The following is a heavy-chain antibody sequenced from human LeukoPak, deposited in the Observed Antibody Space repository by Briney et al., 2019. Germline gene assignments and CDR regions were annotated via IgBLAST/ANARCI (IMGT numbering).Heavy chain of an antibody. D-gene: IGHD3-22*01. CDR1: GGSISDYY. CDR2: IYYSGST. CDR3: ARQYDSSGPYNWFDP. J-gene: IGHJ5*02. Sequence: PSETLSLTCTVSGGSISDYYWSWIRQPPGKGLEWIGYIYYSGSTNYNPSLKSRVTISVDTSKNQFSLKLSSVTAAHTAVYYCARQYDSSGPYNWFDPWGQGTLVTVSS. V-gene: IGHV4-59*08.